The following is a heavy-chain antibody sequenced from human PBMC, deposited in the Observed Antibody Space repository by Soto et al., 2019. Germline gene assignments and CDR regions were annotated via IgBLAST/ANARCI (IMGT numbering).Heavy chain of an antibody. J-gene: IGHJ4*02. Sequence: GGSLRLSCAASGFTFSSYAMSWVRQAPGKGLEWVSAISGSGGSTYYADSVKGRFTISRDNSKNTLYLQMNSLRAEDTAVYYCAKCFSEYYYDSSRYFLLDYWGQGTLVTVSS. CDR2: ISGSGGST. CDR3: AKCFSEYYYDSSRYFLLDY. V-gene: IGHV3-23*01. CDR1: GFTFSSYA. D-gene: IGHD3-22*01.